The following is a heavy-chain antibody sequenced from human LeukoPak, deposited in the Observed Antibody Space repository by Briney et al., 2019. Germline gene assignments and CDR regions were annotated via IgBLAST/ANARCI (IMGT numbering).Heavy chain of an antibody. D-gene: IGHD3-10*01. V-gene: IGHV4-39*07. J-gene: IGHJ4*02. CDR1: GDSISTSKSY. CDR2: INHSGST. Sequence: SDTLSLTCTVSGDSISTSKSYWGWIRQPPLKGLEWIGEINHSGSTNYNPSLKSRVTISVDTSKNQFSLKLSSVTAADTAVYYCARLNPITMVRGVMGDYWGQGTLVTVSS. CDR3: ARLNPITMVRGVMGDY.